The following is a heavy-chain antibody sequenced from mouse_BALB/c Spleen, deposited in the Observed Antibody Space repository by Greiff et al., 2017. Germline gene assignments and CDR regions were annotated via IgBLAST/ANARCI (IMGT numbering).Heavy chain of an antibody. CDR3: ARSFYDYDAGWFAY. Sequence: EVKLQESGGGLVQPGGSRKLSCAASGFTFSSFGMHWVRQAPEKGLEWVAYISSGSSTIYYADTVKGRFTISRDNPKNTLFLQMTSLRSEDTAMYYCARSFYDYDAGWFAYWGQGTLVTVSA. V-gene: IGHV5-17*02. CDR1: GFTFSSFG. D-gene: IGHD2-4*01. CDR2: ISSGSSTI. J-gene: IGHJ3*01.